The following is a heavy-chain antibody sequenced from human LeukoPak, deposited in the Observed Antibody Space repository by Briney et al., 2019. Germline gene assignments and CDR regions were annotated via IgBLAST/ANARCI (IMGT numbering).Heavy chain of an antibody. J-gene: IGHJ6*02. CDR2: INWNGGST. CDR1: GFTFDDYG. Sequence: PGGSLRLSCAASGFTFDDYGMSWVRQAPGKGLEWVSGINWNGGSTGYADSVKGRFTISRDNAKNSLYLQMNSLRAEDTALYYCARAAAGPGHYYYYGMDVWGQGTTVTVSS. V-gene: IGHV3-20*04. D-gene: IGHD6-13*01. CDR3: ARAAAGPGHYYYYGMDV.